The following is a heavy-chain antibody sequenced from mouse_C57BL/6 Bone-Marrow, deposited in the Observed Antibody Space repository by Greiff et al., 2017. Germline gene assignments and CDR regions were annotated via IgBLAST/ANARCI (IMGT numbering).Heavy chain of an antibody. CDR1: GYTFTSYW. CDR2: IDPSDSYT. CDR3: ERLNYYGSSYRWYFDV. V-gene: IGHV1-69*01. Sequence: QVQLQQPGAELVMPGASVKLSCKASGYTFTSYWMHWVKQRPGQGLEWIGEIDPSDSYTNYNQKFKGKSTLTVDKSSSTAYMQLSSLTSEDSAVYYCERLNYYGSSYRWYFDVWGTGTTVTVSS. D-gene: IGHD1-1*01. J-gene: IGHJ1*03.